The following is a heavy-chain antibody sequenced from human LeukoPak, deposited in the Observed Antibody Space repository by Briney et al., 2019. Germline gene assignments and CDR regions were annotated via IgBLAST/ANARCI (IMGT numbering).Heavy chain of an antibody. CDR1: GYTFTGYY. CDR2: INPSGGST. D-gene: IGHD6-19*01. CDR3: AREAVAGTAYYYYMDV. J-gene: IGHJ6*03. Sequence: ASVKVSCKASGYTFTGYYMHWVRQAPGQGLEWMGIINPSGGSTSYAQKFQGRVTMTRDMSTSTVYMELSSLRSEDTAVYYCAREAVAGTAYYYYMDVWGKGTTVTVSS. V-gene: IGHV1-46*01.